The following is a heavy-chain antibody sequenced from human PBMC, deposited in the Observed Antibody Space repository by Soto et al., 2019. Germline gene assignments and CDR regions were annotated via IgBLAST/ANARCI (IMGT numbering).Heavy chain of an antibody. CDR1: GYTFTVYY. J-gene: IGHJ4*02. CDR2: INPKSGGT. D-gene: IGHD1-26*01. CDR3: ARDLAKGGGSAGFDY. Sequence: ASVKVSCKASGYTFTVYYMHWVRQAPGQGLEWMGWINPKSGGTMYPQRFQGRVTMTWDTSISTAYMALTRLRSNDTAVYYCARDLAKGGGSAGFDYWGQGTLVTVSS. V-gene: IGHV1-2*02.